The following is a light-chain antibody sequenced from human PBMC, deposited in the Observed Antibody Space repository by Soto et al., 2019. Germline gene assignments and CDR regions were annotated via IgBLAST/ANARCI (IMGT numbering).Light chain of an antibody. J-gene: IGLJ1*01. V-gene: IGLV2-14*01. CDR2: DVS. CDR1: SSDVVGYNY. Sequence: QSVLTQPASVSGSPGQSITISCTGTSSDVVGYNYVSWYQQHPGKAPKFMIYDVSTRPSGVSTRFSGSKSGNTASLTISGLQAEDEADYYCDSYTTSNTRQIVFGTRTKVTVL. CDR3: DSYTTSNTRQIV.